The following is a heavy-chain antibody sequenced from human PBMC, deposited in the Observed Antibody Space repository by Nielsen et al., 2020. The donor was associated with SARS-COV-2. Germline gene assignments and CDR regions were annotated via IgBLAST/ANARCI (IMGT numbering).Heavy chain of an antibody. J-gene: IGHJ6*03. CDR3: ASSTSCYHRGYYYMDV. D-gene: IGHD2-2*01. V-gene: IGHV3-30-3*01. CDR2: ISYDGSNK. Sequence: GESLKISCAASGFTFSSYAMHWVRQAPGKGLEWVAVISYDGSNKYYADSVKGRFTISRDNSKNTLYLQMNSLRAEDTAVYYCASSTSCYHRGYYYMDVWGKGTTVTVSS. CDR1: GFTFSSYA.